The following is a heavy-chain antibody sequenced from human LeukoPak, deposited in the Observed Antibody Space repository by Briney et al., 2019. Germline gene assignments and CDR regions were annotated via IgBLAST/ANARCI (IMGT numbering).Heavy chain of an antibody. Sequence: GASVKVSCKASGYTFTGYYLHWVRQAPGQGLEWMGWINPNSGGTNYAQKFQGRVTMTSDTSISTAYMELSRLTSDDTAVYYCARNTRSTLAHDYWGQGTLVTVSS. V-gene: IGHV1-2*02. CDR3: ARNTRSTLAHDY. J-gene: IGHJ4*02. CDR2: INPNSGGT. D-gene: IGHD1-1*01. CDR1: GYTFTGYY.